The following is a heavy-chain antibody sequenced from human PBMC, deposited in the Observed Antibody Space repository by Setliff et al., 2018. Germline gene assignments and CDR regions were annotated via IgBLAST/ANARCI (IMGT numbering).Heavy chain of an antibody. CDR1: GGSIMNYF. D-gene: IGHD5-18*01. V-gene: IGHV4-59*01. CDR2: VYYTGNT. CDR3: ARDRTAYNYGMDV. J-gene: IGHJ6*02. Sequence: PSETLSLTCTVSGGSIMNYFWSWIRQPPGKGLEWIGYVYYTGNTNYNPSLKSRLTISVGSSKNQVSLKLKSATTADTAVYYCARDRTAYNYGMDVWGQGTTVTVSS.